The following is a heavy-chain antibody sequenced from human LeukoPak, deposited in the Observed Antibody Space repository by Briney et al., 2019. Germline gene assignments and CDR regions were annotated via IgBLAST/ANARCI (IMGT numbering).Heavy chain of an antibody. Sequence: PPGGSLRLSCAASGFTFSSYGMHWVRQAPGKGLEWVAFIRYDGSNKYYADSVKGRFTISRDNSKNTLYLQMNSLRAEDTAVYYCARLSSTSCYTCDYWGQGTLVTVSS. CDR1: GFTFSSYG. J-gene: IGHJ4*02. CDR2: IRYDGSNK. V-gene: IGHV3-30*02. D-gene: IGHD2-2*02. CDR3: ARLSSTSCYTCDY.